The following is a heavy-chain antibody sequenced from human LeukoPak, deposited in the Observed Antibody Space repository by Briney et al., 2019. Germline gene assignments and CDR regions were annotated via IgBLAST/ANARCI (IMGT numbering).Heavy chain of an antibody. CDR1: GYTFTSYG. J-gene: IGHJ4*02. V-gene: IGHV1-18*01. Sequence: ASVKVSCKASGYTFTSYGITWVGQAPGQGLEWMGWVSAYADNTNYVQKIQGRVTMTTDTSTSTAYMELRSLRSDDTAVYYCARDCIGCHGFDYWGQGTLVTVSS. D-gene: IGHD2-15*01. CDR2: VSAYADNT. CDR3: ARDCIGCHGFDY.